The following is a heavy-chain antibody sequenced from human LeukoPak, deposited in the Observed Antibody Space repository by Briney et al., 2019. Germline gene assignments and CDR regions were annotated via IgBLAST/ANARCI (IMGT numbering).Heavy chain of an antibody. V-gene: IGHV4-34*01. Sequence: SETLSLTCAVYGGSFSGYYWSWIRQPPGKGLEWIGEINHSGSTNYNPSLKSRVTISVDTSKNQFSLKLSSVTAADTAVYYCARAIFGVVLDYWGQGTLVTVSS. J-gene: IGHJ4*02. CDR1: GGSFSGYY. CDR3: ARAIFGVVLDY. CDR2: INHSGST. D-gene: IGHD3-3*01.